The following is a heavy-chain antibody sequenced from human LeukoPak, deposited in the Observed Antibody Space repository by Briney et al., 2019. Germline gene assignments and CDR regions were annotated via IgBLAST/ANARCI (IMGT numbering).Heavy chain of an antibody. Sequence: GGSLRLSCAPSGFTFSNYGMYWVRQAPGKGLDWVAFIRPDGSNKYYADSVKGRFTFSRDNSKNTLYLQMNNLRAEDTAVYFCARDPGYSNGWVFDYWGQGALVTVSS. CDR3: ARDPGYSNGWVFDY. CDR2: IRPDGSNK. CDR1: GFTFSNYG. D-gene: IGHD6-19*01. J-gene: IGHJ4*02. V-gene: IGHV3-30*02.